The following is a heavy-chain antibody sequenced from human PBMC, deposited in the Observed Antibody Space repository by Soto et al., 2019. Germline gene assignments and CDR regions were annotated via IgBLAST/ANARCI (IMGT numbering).Heavy chain of an antibody. V-gene: IGHV3-23*01. J-gene: IGHJ4*02. D-gene: IGHD6-13*01. CDR1: GYTFGHYA. CDR3: AKVSSSWYAGFFDL. Sequence: GGSLRLSCAASGYTFGHYAMSWVRQAPGKGLDWVSGLSDSGFSIYYADSLKDRLTISGDNSKNTLYLQIHTLRAEDTAVYYCAKVSSSWYAGFFDLWGQGTLVTVSS. CDR2: LSDSGFSI.